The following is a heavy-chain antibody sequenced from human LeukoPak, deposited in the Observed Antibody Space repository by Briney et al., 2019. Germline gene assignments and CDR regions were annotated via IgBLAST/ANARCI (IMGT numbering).Heavy chain of an antibody. CDR1: GGSISSYY. CDR3: ARGRAGYLFDP. CDR2: IYYSGST. V-gene: IGHV4-59*01. Sequence: SETLSLTCTVSGGSISSYYWSWIRQPPGKGLEWSGYIYYSGSTNYNPSLKSRVTISVDTSKNQFSLKLSSVTAADTAVYYCARGRAGYLFDPWGQGTLVTVSS. D-gene: IGHD3-9*01. J-gene: IGHJ5*02.